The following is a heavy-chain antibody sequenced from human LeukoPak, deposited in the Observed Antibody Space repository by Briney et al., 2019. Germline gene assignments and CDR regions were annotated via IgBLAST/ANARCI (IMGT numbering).Heavy chain of an antibody. D-gene: IGHD5/OR15-5a*01. CDR2: ISIGGPTI. CDR3: ARLRVYDDFADFYNSHYFIDV. Sequence: HTGGSLRLSCAVSGFTVSSNYMSWVRQAPGKGLEWVSFISIGGPTIDYADPVKGRFTISRDNAENSLYLHMNSLRAEDTAVYYCARLRVYDDFADFYNSHYFIDVWGKGTTVIVSS. V-gene: IGHV3-48*01. J-gene: IGHJ6*03. CDR1: GFTVSSNY.